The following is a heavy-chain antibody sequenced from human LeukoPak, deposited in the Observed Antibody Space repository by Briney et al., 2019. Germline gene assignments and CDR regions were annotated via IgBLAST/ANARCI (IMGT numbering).Heavy chain of an antibody. D-gene: IGHD2-21*01. CDR2: INPSGGST. Sequence: ASVKVSCKASGYTFTGYYMHWVRQAPGQGLEWMGIINPSGGSTSYAQKFQGRVTMTRDMSTSTVYMELSSLRSDDTAMYYCARQRTDHIVVANYWGQGTLVSVSS. CDR3: ARQRTDHIVVANY. V-gene: IGHV1-46*01. J-gene: IGHJ4*02. CDR1: GYTFTGYY.